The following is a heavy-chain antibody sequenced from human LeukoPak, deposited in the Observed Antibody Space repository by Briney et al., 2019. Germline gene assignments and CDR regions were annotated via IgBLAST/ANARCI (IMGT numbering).Heavy chain of an antibody. CDR3: VGGVYSSSPGDAFDI. CDR2: INPNSGGT. V-gene: IGHV1-2*04. D-gene: IGHD6-6*01. J-gene: IGHJ3*02. CDR1: GYTFADYY. Sequence: ASVKVSCKASGYTFADYYLHWVRQAPGQGLAWMGWINPNSGGTYYAQKFRGWVTMTRDTSTSTVYMELSSLRSEDTAVYYCVGGVYSSSPGDAFDIWGQGTMVTVSS.